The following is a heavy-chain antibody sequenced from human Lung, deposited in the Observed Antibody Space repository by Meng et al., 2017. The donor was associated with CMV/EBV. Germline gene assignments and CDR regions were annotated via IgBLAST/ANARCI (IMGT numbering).Heavy chain of an antibody. J-gene: IGHJ6*02. D-gene: IGHD3-16*01. V-gene: IGHV3-21*01. CDR2: ISSSSSYI. Sequence: GESLKISCAASGFTFSSYSMNWVRQAPGKGLEWVSSISSSSSYIYYADSVKGRFTISRDNAKNSLYLQMNSLRAEDTAVYYCARDAFYYYYYYGMDVWGQGTTVXVSS. CDR3: ARDAFYYYYYYGMDV. CDR1: GFTFSSYS.